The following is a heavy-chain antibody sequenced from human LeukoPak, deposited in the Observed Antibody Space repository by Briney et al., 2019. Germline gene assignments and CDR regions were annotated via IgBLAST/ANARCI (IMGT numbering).Heavy chain of an antibody. Sequence: PGGSLRLSCAASGFTFSSYGMHWVRQAPGKGLEWVAFIRYDGSNKYYADSVKGRFTISRDNSKNTLYLQMNSLRAEDTAVYYCASHFYYDSSGYLDYYYYYMDVWGKGTTVTISS. D-gene: IGHD3-22*01. V-gene: IGHV3-30*02. J-gene: IGHJ6*03. CDR3: ASHFYYDSSGYLDYYYYYMDV. CDR2: IRYDGSNK. CDR1: GFTFSSYG.